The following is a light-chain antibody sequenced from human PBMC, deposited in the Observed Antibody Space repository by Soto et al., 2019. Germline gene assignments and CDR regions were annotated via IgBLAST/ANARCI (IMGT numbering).Light chain of an antibody. CDR2: WAS. CDR3: QQYYIPPYT. CDR1: QSILYSSNNKNQ. V-gene: IGKV4-1*01. J-gene: IGKJ2*01. Sequence: DIVMTQSPDSLAVSLGERATINCKSSQSILYSSNNKNQLAWYQQKPGQPPKLLFYWASTRESGVPDRFSGSESGTDFTLTISSLQAEDVAVYYCQQYYIPPYTFGQGTKLEI.